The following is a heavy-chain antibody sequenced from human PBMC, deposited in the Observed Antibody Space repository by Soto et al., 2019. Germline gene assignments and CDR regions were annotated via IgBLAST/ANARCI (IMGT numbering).Heavy chain of an antibody. CDR3: ARGRGRGDPYYFDY. V-gene: IGHV4-34*01. CDR2: INHSGST. D-gene: IGHD2-21*02. Sequence: QVQLQQWGAGLLKPSETLSLTCAVYGGSFSGYYWSWIRQPPGKGLEWIGEINHSGSTNYNPSLRSRVTKSVDTAKNQHSLKLSSVTAADTAVYYCARGRGRGDPYYFDYWGQGTLVTVSS. CDR1: GGSFSGYY. J-gene: IGHJ4*02.